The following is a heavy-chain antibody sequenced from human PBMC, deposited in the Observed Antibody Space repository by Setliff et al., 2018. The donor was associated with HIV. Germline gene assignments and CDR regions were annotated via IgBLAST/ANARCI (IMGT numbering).Heavy chain of an antibody. CDR1: GGSIRTGAYY. Sequence: PSETLSLTCTVSGGSIRTGAYYWGWIRQPPGKGLEWIGSIYYDGRTFYKPSLKSRLTISVDTSKNQFSLSLTSVTAADTAVYYCARQGAGYYYDSSEYYTGNGFDMWGQGTMVTVSS. D-gene: IGHD3-22*01. CDR3: ARQGAGYYYDSSEYYTGNGFDM. J-gene: IGHJ3*02. CDR2: IYYDGRT. V-gene: IGHV4-39*01.